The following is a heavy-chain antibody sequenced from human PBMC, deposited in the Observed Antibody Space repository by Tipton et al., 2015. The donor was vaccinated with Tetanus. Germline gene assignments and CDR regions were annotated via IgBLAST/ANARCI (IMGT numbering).Heavy chain of an antibody. CDR3: ARGSPGWFDP. J-gene: IGHJ5*02. Sequence: TLSLTCTVSGGSINGGTFYWDWIRQTPGKGLEWIGNIYYNGNTLQNPSLKSRVTMSLDKSKNQFSLKLSSVTAADTAVYYCARGSPGWFDPWGQGTLVTVSS. V-gene: IGHV4-39*07. CDR1: GGSINGGTFY. CDR2: IYYNGNT. D-gene: IGHD3-10*01.